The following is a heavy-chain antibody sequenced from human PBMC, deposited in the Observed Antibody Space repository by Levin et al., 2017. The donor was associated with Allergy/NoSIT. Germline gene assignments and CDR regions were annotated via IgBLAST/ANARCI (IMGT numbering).Heavy chain of an antibody. D-gene: IGHD3-9*01. CDR3: ASAQYYDILTGEVDY. CDR1: GFTFSSYG. CDR2: ISYDGSNK. V-gene: IGHV3-30*03. Sequence: AGGSLRLSCAASGFTFSSYGMHWVRQAPGKGLEWVAVISYDGSNKYYADSVKGRFTISRDNSKNTLYLQMNSLRAEDTAVYYCASAQYYDILTGEVDYWGQGTLVTVSS. J-gene: IGHJ4*02.